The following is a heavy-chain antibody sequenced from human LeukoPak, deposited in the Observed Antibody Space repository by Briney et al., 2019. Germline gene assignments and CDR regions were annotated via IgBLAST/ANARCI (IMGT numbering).Heavy chain of an antibody. CDR2: ISSGSTYL. J-gene: IGHJ4*02. V-gene: IGHV3-21*01. CDR3: ATCILSTTTRGDFFDY. CDR1: GFIFEHYV. Sequence: GGSLRLSCAASGFIFEHYVMFWVRQAPGKGLEWVSSISSGSTYLYYAESMKGRFTISRDNARNSLYLQMNSLRPEDTALYYCATCILSTTTRGDFFDYWGQGTLVTVSS. D-gene: IGHD2/OR15-2a*01.